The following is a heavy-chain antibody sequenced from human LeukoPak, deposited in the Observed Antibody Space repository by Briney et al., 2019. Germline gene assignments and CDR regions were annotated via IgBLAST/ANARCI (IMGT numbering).Heavy chain of an antibody. Sequence: PGGSLRLSCAASGFTVSSNYMSWVRQAPGKGLEWVPVIYSGGSTYYADSVKGRFTISRDNSKNTLYLQMNSLRAEDTAVYYCARAYSSPPYYYYMDVWGKGTTVTVSS. CDR3: ARAYSSPPYYYYMDV. CDR2: IYSGGST. D-gene: IGHD6-13*01. J-gene: IGHJ6*03. V-gene: IGHV3-66*02. CDR1: GFTVSSNY.